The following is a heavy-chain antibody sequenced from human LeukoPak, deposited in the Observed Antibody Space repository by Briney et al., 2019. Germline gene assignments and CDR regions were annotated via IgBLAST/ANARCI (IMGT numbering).Heavy chain of an antibody. CDR1: GFTFSSYA. D-gene: IGHD3-3*01. J-gene: IGHJ6*03. V-gene: IGHV3-23*01. CDR2: ICGSGGST. Sequence: GGSLRLSCAASGFTFSSYAMTWVRQAPGKGLEWVSSICGSGGSTYYADSVKGRFTISRDNSKNTLYLQMNSVRAEDTAVYYCAKQGNDFWSGYSTYYYYYMDVWGKGTTVTVSS. CDR3: AKQGNDFWSGYSTYYYYYMDV.